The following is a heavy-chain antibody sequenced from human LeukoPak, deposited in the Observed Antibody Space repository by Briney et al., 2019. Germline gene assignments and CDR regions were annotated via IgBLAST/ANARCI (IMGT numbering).Heavy chain of an antibody. Sequence: GESLQISCKGSGYRFTNYWIGWVRQMPGKGVEWMGIIYPGDSDTRYSPSFQGQVTISVDKSISTAHLQWSSLKASDTAMYYCARRTTGTKCFDYWGQGTLVTVSS. D-gene: IGHD1-1*01. CDR2: IYPGDSDT. CDR1: GYRFTNYW. V-gene: IGHV5-51*01. J-gene: IGHJ4*02. CDR3: ARRTTGTKCFDY.